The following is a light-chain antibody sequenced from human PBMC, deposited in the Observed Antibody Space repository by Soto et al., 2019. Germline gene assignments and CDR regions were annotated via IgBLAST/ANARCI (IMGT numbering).Light chain of an antibody. Sequence: DIQMTQSPSSVSSSVGDRVTITCGASQGIYSWLAWYQQKSVRAPKLLIYAASILQSGVPSRFSGSGSGTDFTLTITSLQPEDFGTYYCQQLNSFPITSGQGTRLEIK. J-gene: IGKJ5*01. CDR2: AAS. CDR3: QQLNSFPIT. V-gene: IGKV1D-12*01. CDR1: QGIYSW.